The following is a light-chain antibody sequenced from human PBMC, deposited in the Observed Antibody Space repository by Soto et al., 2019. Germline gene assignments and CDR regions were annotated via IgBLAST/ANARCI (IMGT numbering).Light chain of an antibody. Sequence: QSALTQPASVSGSPGQSITISCTGTSSDVGGYKYVSWHQQHPGKAPKLMIYEVSNRPSGVSNRFSGSKSGNTASLTISGLQAEDEANYYCSSDTSSSTVVFGGGTKVTVL. CDR3: SSDTSSSTVV. CDR1: SSDVGGYKY. CDR2: EVS. V-gene: IGLV2-14*01. J-gene: IGLJ2*01.